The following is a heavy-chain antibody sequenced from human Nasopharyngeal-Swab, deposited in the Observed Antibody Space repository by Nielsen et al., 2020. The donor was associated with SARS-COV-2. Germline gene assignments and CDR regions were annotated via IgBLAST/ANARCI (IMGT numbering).Heavy chain of an antibody. V-gene: IGHV4-59*01. CDR1: GFTFDDYA. Sequence: ESLKISCAASGFTFDDYAMHWIRQPPGKGLEWIGYIYYSGSTNYNPSLKSRVTISVDTSKNQFSLKLSSVTAADTAVYCCARGFDYWGQGTLVTVSS. CDR2: IYYSGST. CDR3: ARGFDY. J-gene: IGHJ4*02.